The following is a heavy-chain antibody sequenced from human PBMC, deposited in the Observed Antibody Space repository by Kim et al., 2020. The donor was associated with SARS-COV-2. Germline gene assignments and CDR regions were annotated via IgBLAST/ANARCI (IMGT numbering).Heavy chain of an antibody. CDR1: GGSISSSSYY. D-gene: IGHD5-12*01. CDR2: IYYSGST. CDR3: ARHRGWLRDHFDY. J-gene: IGHJ4*02. V-gene: IGHV4-39*01. Sequence: SETLSLTCTVSGGSISSSSYYWGWIRQPPGKGLEWIGSIYYSGSTYYNPSLKSRVTISVDTSKNQFSLKLSSVTAADTAVYYCARHRGWLRDHFDYWGQGTLVTVSS.